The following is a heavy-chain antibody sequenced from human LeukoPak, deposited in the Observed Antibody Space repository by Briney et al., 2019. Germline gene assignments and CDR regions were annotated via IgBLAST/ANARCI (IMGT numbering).Heavy chain of an antibody. CDR1: GYTFTSYG. J-gene: IGHJ4*02. Sequence: ASVKVSCKASGYTFTSYGISWVRQAPGQGLEWMGWISAYNGNTNYAQKLQGRVTMTTDTSTSTAYMGLRSLRSDDTAVYYCARLPPSKCGYSYGPPYDYWGQGTLVTVSS. CDR3: ARLPPSKCGYSYGPPYDY. V-gene: IGHV1-18*01. D-gene: IGHD5-18*01. CDR2: ISAYNGNT.